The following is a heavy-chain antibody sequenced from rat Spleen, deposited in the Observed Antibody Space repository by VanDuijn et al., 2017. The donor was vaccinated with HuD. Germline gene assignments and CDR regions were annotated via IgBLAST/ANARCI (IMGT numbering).Heavy chain of an antibody. CDR1: GISLTDYS. CDR3: TREGMGITPLYFDY. CDR2: MKYDGDT. V-gene: IGHV2S30*01. D-gene: IGHD1-9*01. J-gene: IGHJ3*01. Sequence: QVQLKESGPGLVQPSQTLSLTCTVSGISLTDYSIHWVRQPPGKGLEWMGRMKYDGDTYYNSALKSRLSISRDASKSQVFLKLNILQTEDTAIYYCTREGMGITPLYFDYWGQGTLVTVSS.